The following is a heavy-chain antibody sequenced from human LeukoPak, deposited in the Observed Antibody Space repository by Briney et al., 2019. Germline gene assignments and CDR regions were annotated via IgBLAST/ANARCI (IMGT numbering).Heavy chain of an antibody. V-gene: IGHV6-1*01. Sequence: PSQTLSLTCAISGDTVTTNICAWNWIRQSPSRGLEWLGRTYYRSRWYRDYAPPLISRLTIDPDTSTNHFSLQLTYATPEDTAVYYCARDQXGFDVWARGTSVIVSS. CDR2: TYYRSRWYR. J-gene: IGHJ6*02. D-gene: IGHD6-25*01. CDR3: ARDQXGFDV. CDR1: GDTVTTNICA.